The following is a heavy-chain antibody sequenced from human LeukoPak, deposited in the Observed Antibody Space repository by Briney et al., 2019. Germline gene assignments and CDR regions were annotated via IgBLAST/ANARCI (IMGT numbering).Heavy chain of an antibody. CDR1: GGSISTY. V-gene: IGHV4-31*03. D-gene: IGHD3-22*01. CDR3: ARAQYYYDSSGYYYFDY. CDR2: IYYSGST. Sequence: SETLSLTCTVSGGSISTYWSWIRQHPGKGLEWIGYIYYSGSTYYNPSLKSRVTISVDTSKNQFSLKLSSVTAADTAVYYCARAQYYYDSSGYYYFDYWGQRTLVTVSS. J-gene: IGHJ4*02.